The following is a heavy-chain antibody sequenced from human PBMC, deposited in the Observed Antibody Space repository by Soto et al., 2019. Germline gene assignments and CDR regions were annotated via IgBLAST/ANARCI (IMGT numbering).Heavy chain of an antibody. CDR2: INPKSGGT. Sequence: ASVNVSFTASGYTFTGYYMHWVRQAPGQGLEWLGRINPKSGGTSTAQKFQGWVTMTTDTSTSTAYMELRSLRSDDTAVYYCARGYYDFWSGYYARRKNDAFDIWGQGTMVTVSS. V-gene: IGHV1-2*04. D-gene: IGHD3-3*01. J-gene: IGHJ3*02. CDR1: GYTFTGYY. CDR3: ARGYYDFWSGYYARRKNDAFDI.